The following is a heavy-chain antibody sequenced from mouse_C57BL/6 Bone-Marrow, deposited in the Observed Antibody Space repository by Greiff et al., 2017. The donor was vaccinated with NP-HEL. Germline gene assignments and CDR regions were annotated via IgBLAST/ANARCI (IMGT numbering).Heavy chain of an antibody. Sequence: QVQLQQSGAELVRPGASVKLSCKASGYTFTDYYINWVKQRPGQGLEWIARIYPGSGNTYYNEKFKGKATLTAEKSSSTAYMQLSSLTSEDSAVYFCVYGYDRGYAMDYWGQGTSVTVSS. J-gene: IGHJ4*01. D-gene: IGHD2-2*01. CDR1: GYTFTDYY. V-gene: IGHV1-76*01. CDR2: IYPGSGNT. CDR3: VYGYDRGYAMDY.